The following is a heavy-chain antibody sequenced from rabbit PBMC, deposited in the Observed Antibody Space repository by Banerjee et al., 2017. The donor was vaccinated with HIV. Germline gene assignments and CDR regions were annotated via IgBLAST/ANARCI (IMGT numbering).Heavy chain of an antibody. CDR1: GFSFSNKYV. V-gene: IGHV1S40*01. CDR3: ARDMYGVHPFNL. CDR2: INTSSGNT. D-gene: IGHD3-1*01. Sequence: QSLEESGGDLVKPEGYLTLTCTASGFSFSNKYVMCWVRQAPGKGLEWIACINTSSGNTVYASWAKGRFTISRTSSTTVTLQMTSLTAADTATYFCARDMYGVHPFNLWGQGTLVTVS. J-gene: IGHJ4*01.